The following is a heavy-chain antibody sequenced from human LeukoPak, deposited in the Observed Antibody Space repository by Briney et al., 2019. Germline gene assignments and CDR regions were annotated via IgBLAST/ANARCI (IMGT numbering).Heavy chain of an antibody. CDR2: INQDVSER. Sequence: GGSLRLSCAASGVSLSDYWMTWVRQAPGKGLEWVANINQDVSERYYVHPVKRRLTISRANAKNSLYLQMGGLRAEDEAVYYYATDEWTPGYWGQGTLVT. D-gene: IGHD3-3*01. J-gene: IGHJ4*02. V-gene: IGHV3-7*03. CDR3: ATDEWTPGY. CDR1: GVSLSDYW.